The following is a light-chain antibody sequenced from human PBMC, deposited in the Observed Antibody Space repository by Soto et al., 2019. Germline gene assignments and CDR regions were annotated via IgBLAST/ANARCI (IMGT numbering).Light chain of an antibody. CDR3: QRYGTSPPT. CDR2: GAY. CDR1: QRVSSNF. V-gene: IGKV3-20*01. J-gene: IGKJ1*01. Sequence: EIVLTQSPGTLSLSPGERATLSCKASQRVSSNFLAWYQRKPGQAPRLLLYGAYYRATDIPYRFSGSGSGTDFTLTIIRLEPEDFAVYYCQRYGTSPPTFGQGTKVEI.